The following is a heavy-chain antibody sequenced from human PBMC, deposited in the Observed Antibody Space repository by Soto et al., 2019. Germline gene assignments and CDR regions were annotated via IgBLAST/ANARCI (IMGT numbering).Heavy chain of an antibody. CDR1: GGSIISGDYY. D-gene: IGHD2-2*01. CDR2: IYYSGST. J-gene: IGHJ5*02. CDR3: ARVLVGFRFDP. V-gene: IGHV4-30-4*01. Sequence: SGTLSLTCTFSGGSIISGDYYWSWIRQPPGKGLEWIGYIYYSGSTYYNPSLKSRVTISVDTSKNQFSLKLSSVTAADTAVYYCARVLVGFRFDPWGQGTLVTVSS.